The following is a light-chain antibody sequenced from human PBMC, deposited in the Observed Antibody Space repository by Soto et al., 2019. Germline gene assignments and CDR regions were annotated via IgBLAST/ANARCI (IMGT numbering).Light chain of an antibody. CDR2: KVS. V-gene: IGKV2-30*01. CDR3: VQRTRWPYT. J-gene: IGKJ2*01. CDR1: HSLLYSAGNTS. Sequence: DVVMTQSPLSLPVTLGQPASIFCRSSHSLLYSAGNTSLSWFQQRPGQSPRRLIYKVSNRDSGVPDRFSGSGSGTDFTLKISRVEAQEVGVYYCVQRTRWPYTFAQGTKLEIK.